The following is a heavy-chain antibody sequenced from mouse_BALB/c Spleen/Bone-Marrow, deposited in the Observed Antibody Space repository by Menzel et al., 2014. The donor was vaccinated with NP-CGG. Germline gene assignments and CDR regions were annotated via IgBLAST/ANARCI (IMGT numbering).Heavy chain of an antibody. V-gene: IGHV5-6*01. Sequence: DVQLVESGGDLVKPGGSLKLSCAASGFTFSSYGMSWVRQTPDKRLEWVATISSGGSYTYYPDSGKGRFTISRDNAKNTLYLQMSSLKSEDTAMYYCARQTYYDYDGYFDYWGQGTTLTVSS. J-gene: IGHJ2*01. CDR1: GFTFSSYG. CDR2: ISSGGSYT. D-gene: IGHD2-4*01. CDR3: ARQTYYDYDGYFDY.